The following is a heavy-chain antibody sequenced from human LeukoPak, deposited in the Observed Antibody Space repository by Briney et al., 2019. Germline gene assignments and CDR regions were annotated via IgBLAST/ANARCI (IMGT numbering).Heavy chain of an antibody. J-gene: IGHJ4*02. V-gene: IGHV3-48*03. CDR3: AREPGFCTNGVCYTRAFDY. CDR2: ISSSGSTI. D-gene: IGHD2-8*01. Sequence: GGSLRLSCVASGFTFSSYDMNWVRQAPGKGLEWVSYISSSGSTIYYADSVKGRFTISRDNAKNSLYPQMNSLRAEDTAVYYCAREPGFCTNGVCYTRAFDYWGQGTLVTVSS. CDR1: GFTFSSYD.